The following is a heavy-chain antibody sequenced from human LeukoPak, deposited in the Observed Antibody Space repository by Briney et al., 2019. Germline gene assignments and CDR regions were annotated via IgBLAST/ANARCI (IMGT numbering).Heavy chain of an antibody. D-gene: IGHD6-13*01. CDR3: AGEIAAAEADDAYYYYYGMDV. CDR2: IIPILGIA. V-gene: IGHV1-69*04. CDR1: GGTFSSYA. Sequence: SVKVSCKASGGTFSSYAISWVRQAPGQGLEWMGRIIPILGIANYAQKFQGRVTITADKSTSTAYMELSSLRSEDTAVYYCAGEIAAAEADDAYYYYYGMDVWGQGTTVTVSS. J-gene: IGHJ6*02.